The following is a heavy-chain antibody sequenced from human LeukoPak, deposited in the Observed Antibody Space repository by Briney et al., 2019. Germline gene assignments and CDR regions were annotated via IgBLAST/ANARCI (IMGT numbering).Heavy chain of an antibody. V-gene: IGHV4-34*01. Sequence: SETLSLTCAVYGGSFSGYYWSWIRQPPGKGLEWIGEVNHSGSTNYNPSLKSRVTISVDTSKNQFSLKLSSVTAADTAVYYCARVRGYYYGSGSRIGWFDPWGQGTLVTVSS. D-gene: IGHD3-10*01. CDR2: VNHSGST. CDR1: GGSFSGYY. J-gene: IGHJ5*02. CDR3: ARVRGYYYGSGSRIGWFDP.